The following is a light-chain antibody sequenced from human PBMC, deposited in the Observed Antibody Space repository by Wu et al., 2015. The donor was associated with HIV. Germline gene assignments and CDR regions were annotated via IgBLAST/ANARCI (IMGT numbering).Light chain of an antibody. CDR3: QQYGGSVLYS. CDR2: GAS. J-gene: IGKJ2*03. V-gene: IGKV3-20*01. Sequence: EIVLTQSPGTLSLSPGERATLSCRASQSVSSSYLTWYQQKPGQTPRLLIYGASTRAIGIPDRFSGSGSGTDFTLTISRLEPEDFAVYYCQQYGGSVLYSFGQGTKLEIK. CDR1: QSVSSSY.